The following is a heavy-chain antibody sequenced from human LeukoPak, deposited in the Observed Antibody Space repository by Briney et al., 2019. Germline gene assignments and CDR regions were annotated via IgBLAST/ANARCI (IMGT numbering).Heavy chain of an antibody. CDR2: ISAYNGNT. D-gene: IGHD1-26*01. CDR1: GYTFTSYG. J-gene: IGHJ4*02. CDR3: AKNSGSYYPFDY. V-gene: IGHV1-18*01. Sequence: ASVKVSCKTSGYTFTSYGISWVRQAPGQGLEWMGWISAYNGNTNYAQKLQGRVTMTTDTSTSTAYMELRSLRSDDTAVYYCAKNSGSYYPFDYWGQGTLVTVSS.